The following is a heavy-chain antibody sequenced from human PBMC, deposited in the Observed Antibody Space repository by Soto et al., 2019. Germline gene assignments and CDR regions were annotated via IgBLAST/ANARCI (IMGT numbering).Heavy chain of an antibody. V-gene: IGHV1-8*01. J-gene: IGHJ5*02. D-gene: IGHD2-21*02. CDR1: GYTFTSYE. CDR2: MNPNSGNT. Sequence: QVQLVQSGAEVKKPGASVKVSCKASGYTFTSYEINWVRQATGQGIEYLGWMNPNSGNTGYVKKFQGRVTMTRDTSMSTAYMELSSLQSEDTAVYYWARGIKYGDCSRWFDPWGTGTLVTVSS. CDR3: ARGIKYGDCSRWFDP.